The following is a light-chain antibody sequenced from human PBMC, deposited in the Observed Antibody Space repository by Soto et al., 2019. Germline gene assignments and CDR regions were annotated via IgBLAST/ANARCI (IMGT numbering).Light chain of an antibody. V-gene: IGKV3-15*01. Sequence: EIVLTQSPGTLSLSPGERATLSCRASQSVSSRYLAWYQQKPGQAPRLLIYGASTRATGIPARFSGSGSGTEFTLTISSLQSEDFAVYYCQQYNNWPQWTFGQGTKVEIK. J-gene: IGKJ1*01. CDR3: QQYNNWPQWT. CDR1: QSVSSRY. CDR2: GAS.